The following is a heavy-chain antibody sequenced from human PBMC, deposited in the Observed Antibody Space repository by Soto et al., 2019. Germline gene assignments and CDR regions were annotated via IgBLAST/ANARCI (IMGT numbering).Heavy chain of an antibody. J-gene: IGHJ2*01. Sequence: SETLSLTCAVSGGSISSGGYYWSWIRQPPGKGLEWIGYIYYSGSTNYNPFLKSRVTISVDTSKNQFSLKLSSVTAADTAVYYCARVSAGYWYFDLWGRGTLVTVSS. V-gene: IGHV4-61*08. D-gene: IGHD6-19*01. CDR3: ARVSAGYWYFDL. CDR1: GGSISSGGYY. CDR2: IYYSGST.